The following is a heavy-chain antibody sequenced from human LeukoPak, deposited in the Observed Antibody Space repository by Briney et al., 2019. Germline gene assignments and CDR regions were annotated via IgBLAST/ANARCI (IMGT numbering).Heavy chain of an antibody. Sequence: GGSLRLSCTASGFIVSIHAMSWVRQAPGKGLEWVSSISSSSSYIYYADSVKGRFTISRDNAKNSLYLQMNSLRAEDTAVYYCARAESSSWFYYYGMDVWGQGTTVTVSS. V-gene: IGHV3-21*01. CDR2: ISSSSSYI. J-gene: IGHJ6*02. CDR1: GFIVSIHA. CDR3: ARAESSSWFYYYGMDV. D-gene: IGHD6-13*01.